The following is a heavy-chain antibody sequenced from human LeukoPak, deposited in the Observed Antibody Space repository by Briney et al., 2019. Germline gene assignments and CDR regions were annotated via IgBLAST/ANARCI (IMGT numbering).Heavy chain of an antibody. CDR3: ARGRGLPGPLDY. CDR1: GFTFSSYD. Sequence: GGSLRLSCAASGFTFSSYDMHWVRQVTGKGLEWVSGIGTAGDTYYSGSVKGRFTISRENAKNSLYLQMNNLRAGDTAVYYCARGRGLPGPLDYWGQGTLVTVSS. V-gene: IGHV3-13*01. CDR2: IGTAGDT. D-gene: IGHD3-10*01. J-gene: IGHJ4*02.